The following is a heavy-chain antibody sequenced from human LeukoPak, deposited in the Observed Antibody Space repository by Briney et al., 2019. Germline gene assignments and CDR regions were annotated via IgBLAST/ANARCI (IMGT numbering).Heavy chain of an antibody. J-gene: IGHJ4*02. Sequence: PGGSLRLSCAASGFSVSSYAMSWVRQAPGKGLEWVSAISGSGGSTYYADSVKGRFTISRDNSKNTLYLQMNSLRAEDTAVFYCARSRDGYLYYFDYWGQGTQVTVSS. CDR3: ARSRDGYLYYFDY. CDR2: ISGSGGST. V-gene: IGHV3-23*01. CDR1: GFSVSSYA. D-gene: IGHD5-24*01.